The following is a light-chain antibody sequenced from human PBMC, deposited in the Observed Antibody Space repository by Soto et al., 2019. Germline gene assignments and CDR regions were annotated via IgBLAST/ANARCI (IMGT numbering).Light chain of an antibody. V-gene: IGKV1-27*01. CDR1: QGISHK. Sequence: DIQMTQSPSSLSASVRDTVTITCRASQGISHKLAWYQQKPGKAPKLLIYGASTLHSGVPTRFSGSESGTDFFLTISSLQTEDFATYYCQKYDTAPLTFGGGTKVEIK. CDR2: GAS. CDR3: QKYDTAPLT. J-gene: IGKJ4*01.